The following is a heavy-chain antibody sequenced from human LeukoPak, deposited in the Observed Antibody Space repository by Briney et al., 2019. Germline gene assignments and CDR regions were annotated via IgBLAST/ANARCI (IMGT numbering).Heavy chain of an antibody. CDR3: VTVQFLEWLPD. V-gene: IGHV3-11*04. CDR1: GFTFSDYY. Sequence: PGGSLRLSCAASGFTFSDYYMSWIRQAPGKGLEWISYISTRGTTIYYADSVRGRFTISRDNAKNSLFLQMNSLTTEDTAVYYCVTVQFLEWLPDWGQGTLVTVSS. D-gene: IGHD3-3*01. J-gene: IGHJ4*02. CDR2: ISTRGTTI.